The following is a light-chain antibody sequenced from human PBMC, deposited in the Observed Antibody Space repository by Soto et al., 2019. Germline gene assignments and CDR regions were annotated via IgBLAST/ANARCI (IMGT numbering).Light chain of an antibody. CDR3: CSYAGSHYV. J-gene: IGLJ1*01. CDR1: SSDVSGYNY. V-gene: IGLV2-11*01. Sequence: QSALTQPRSVSGSPGQSVTISCTGTSSDVSGYNYVSWYQQHPGKAPKLMISDVSKRPSGVPDRFSGSKSGNTASLTISGLQAEDEADYYCCSYAGSHYVFGTGTKLTVL. CDR2: DVS.